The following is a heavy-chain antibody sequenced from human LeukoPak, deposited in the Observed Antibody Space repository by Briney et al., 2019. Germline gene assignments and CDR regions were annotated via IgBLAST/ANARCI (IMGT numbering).Heavy chain of an antibody. CDR2: ISAYNGNT. CDR3: ARDIGYNWNTKTNWFDP. J-gene: IGHJ5*02. V-gene: IGHV1-18*01. CDR1: GYTFTSYG. D-gene: IGHD1/OR15-1a*01. Sequence: ASVKVSCKASGYTFTSYGIRWVRQAPGQGFEWMGWISAYNGNTNYAQKLQGRVTMTTDTSTSTAYMELRSLRSDDTAVYYCARDIGYNWNTKTNWFDPWGQGTLVTVSS.